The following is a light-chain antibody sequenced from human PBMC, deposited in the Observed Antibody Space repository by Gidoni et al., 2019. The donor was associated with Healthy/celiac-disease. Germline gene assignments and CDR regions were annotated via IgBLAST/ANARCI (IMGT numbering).Light chain of an antibody. CDR1: QSMSSL. CDR2: KAS. V-gene: IGKV1-5*03. Sequence: DIQMPQSPYTLSASVGARVTITCRASQSMSSLLAWYQQKPGKAPKLLIYKASSLESGVPARFSGSGSGTEFTLTISILQPDDFATYYCQQYNSYPLTFGGGTKVEIK. J-gene: IGKJ4*01. CDR3: QQYNSYPLT.